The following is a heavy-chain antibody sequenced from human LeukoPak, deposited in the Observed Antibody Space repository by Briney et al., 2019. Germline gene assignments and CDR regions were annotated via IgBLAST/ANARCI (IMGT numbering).Heavy chain of an antibody. Sequence: GGSLRLSCAASGFTFDDYAMHWVRQAPGKGLEWVSLINWDGGSTYYADSVKGRFTISRDNSKNSLYLQMNSLGAEDTALYYCTATRDKYVWGSYLSDHWGQGTLVTVSS. CDR3: TATRDKYVWGSYLSDH. D-gene: IGHD3-16*02. J-gene: IGHJ4*02. V-gene: IGHV3-43D*04. CDR2: INWDGGST. CDR1: GFTFDDYA.